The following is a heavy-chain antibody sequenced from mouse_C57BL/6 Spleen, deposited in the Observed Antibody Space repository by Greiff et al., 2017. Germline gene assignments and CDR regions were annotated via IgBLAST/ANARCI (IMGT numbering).Heavy chain of an antibody. CDR3: ARDWNYFDY. CDR1: GYTFTSYW. D-gene: IGHD4-1*01. Sequence: VQLQQPGAELVKPGASVKMSCKASGYTFTSYWITWVKQRPGQGLEWIGDIYPGSGSTNYNEKFKSKATLTVDTSTSTAYIQLSSLTSGDSAVYYCARDWNYFDYWGQGTTLTVAS. V-gene: IGHV1-55*01. CDR2: IYPGSGST. J-gene: IGHJ2*01.